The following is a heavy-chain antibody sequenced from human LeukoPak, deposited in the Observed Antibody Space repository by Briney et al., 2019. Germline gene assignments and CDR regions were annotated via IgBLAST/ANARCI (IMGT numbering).Heavy chain of an antibody. CDR2: ISGSGGST. CDR3: ARDRSYGSFDF. J-gene: IGHJ4*02. Sequence: PGGSLRLSCAASGFTFSSYAMSWVRQAPGKGLEWVSAISGSGGSTYYADSVKGRFTISRDNSKNTLYLQMNSLTAEDTALYHCARDRSYGSFDFWGQGTLVTVSS. D-gene: IGHD5-18*01. CDR1: GFTFSSYA. V-gene: IGHV3-23*01.